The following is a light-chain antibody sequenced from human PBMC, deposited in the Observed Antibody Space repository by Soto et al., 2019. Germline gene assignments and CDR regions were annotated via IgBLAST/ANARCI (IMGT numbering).Light chain of an antibody. Sequence: DIQMTQSPSTLSASVGDRGTITFRSSQTINSWLAWYQQKPGKAPKLLIYKASTLKSGVPSRFSGSGSGTEFTLTISSLQPDDFATYYCQHYNSYSEAFGQGTKVDIK. CDR2: KAS. J-gene: IGKJ1*01. CDR3: QHYNSYSEA. CDR1: QTINSW. V-gene: IGKV1-5*03.